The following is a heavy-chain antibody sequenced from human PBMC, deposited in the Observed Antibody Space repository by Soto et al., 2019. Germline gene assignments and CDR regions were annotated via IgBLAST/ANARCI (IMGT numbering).Heavy chain of an antibody. CDR3: ARGWHFIAVAGLTYYYYGMDV. Sequence: ASVKVSGKVSGYTLTELSMHGVRQAAVRGRDGMGGFDPEDGETIYAQKFQGRVTMTEDTSTDTAYMELSSLRSEDTAVYYCARGWHFIAVAGLTYYYYGMDVWGQGTTVTVSS. CDR1: GYTLTELS. CDR2: FDPEDGET. D-gene: IGHD6-19*01. V-gene: IGHV1-24*01. J-gene: IGHJ6*02.